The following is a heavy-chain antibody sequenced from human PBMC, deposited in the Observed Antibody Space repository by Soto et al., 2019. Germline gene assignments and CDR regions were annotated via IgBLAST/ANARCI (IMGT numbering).Heavy chain of an antibody. CDR1: GFTFSSFA. CDR3: AKPPSFDILTGSQS. J-gene: IGHJ4*02. Sequence: GGSLRLSCAASGFTFSSFAMSWVRQAPGKGLEWVSGISDSSGATYYADSVKGRFTISRDNSKNTLYLQMNSLRAEDTAVYYCAKPPSFDILTGSQSWGQGTLVTVSS. CDR2: ISDSSGAT. V-gene: IGHV3-23*01. D-gene: IGHD3-9*01.